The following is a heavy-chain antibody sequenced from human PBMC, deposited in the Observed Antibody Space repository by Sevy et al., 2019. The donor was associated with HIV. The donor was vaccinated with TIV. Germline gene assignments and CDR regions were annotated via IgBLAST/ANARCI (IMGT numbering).Heavy chain of an antibody. J-gene: IGHJ6*02. D-gene: IGHD3-10*01. CDR2: VSYDGSSK. Sequence: GGSLRLSCVGSGFTFRNFGVHWLRQAPGRGLEWLSVVSYDGSSKYYVDSVKGRFIVSRDNSKNTLYLQMNSLRTEDTAVYYCARGGSGDYYYYGVGVWGQGTTVTVSS. CDR3: ARGGSGDYYYYGVGV. CDR1: GFTFRNFG. V-gene: IGHV3-30*03.